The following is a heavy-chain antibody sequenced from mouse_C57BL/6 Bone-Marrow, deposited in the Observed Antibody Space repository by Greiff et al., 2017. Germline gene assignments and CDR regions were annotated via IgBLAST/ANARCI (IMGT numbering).Heavy chain of an antibody. Sequence: QVQLKQSGAELARPGASVKLSCKASGYTFTSYGISWVKQRTGQGLEWIGEIYPRSGNTYYNEKFKGKATLTADKSSSTAYMELRSLTSEDSAVYFCARRGYYGSSYAMDYGGQGTSLTVSS. CDR1: GYTFTSYG. CDR2: IYPRSGNT. V-gene: IGHV1-81*01. CDR3: ARRGYYGSSYAMDY. J-gene: IGHJ4*01. D-gene: IGHD1-1*01.